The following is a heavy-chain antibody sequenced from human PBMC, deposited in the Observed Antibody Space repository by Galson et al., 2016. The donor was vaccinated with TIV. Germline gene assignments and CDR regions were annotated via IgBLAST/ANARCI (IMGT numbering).Heavy chain of an antibody. D-gene: IGHD4-11*01. V-gene: IGHV3-53*01. CDR1: GFTVSRNY. CDR3: AKDWAETYDYHSDPFDM. J-gene: IGHJ3*02. CDR2: IYTGGNT. Sequence: SLRLSCAASGFTVSRNYMSWVRQAPGKGLEWVSIIYTGGNTYYADSVEGRFTMSRDTSMNTVYLRMNSLRAEDTAVYYCAKDWAETYDYHSDPFDMWGQGTKVTVSS.